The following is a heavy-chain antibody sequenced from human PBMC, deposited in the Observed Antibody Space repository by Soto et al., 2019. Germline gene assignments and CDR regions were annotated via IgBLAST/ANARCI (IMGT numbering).Heavy chain of an antibody. CDR3: ATWHEREHAYDV. D-gene: IGHD1-1*01. CDR2: LYDVDGS. J-gene: IGHJ3*01. CDR1: GLTISGKKY. V-gene: IGHV3-53*01. Sequence: DVQLVESGGGLIQPGESLRLACAAFGLTISGKKYVAWLRQAPGKGLEWVSGLYDVDGSFYADSVRGRFTTSSDSTKTTVYLQRNGLRPDDTAVYYCATWHEREHAYDVWGQGTTVTVSS.